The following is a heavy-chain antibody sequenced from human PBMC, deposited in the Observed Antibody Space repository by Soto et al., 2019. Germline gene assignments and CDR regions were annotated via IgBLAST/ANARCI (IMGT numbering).Heavy chain of an antibody. CDR2: IWYDGSNK. Sequence: GGSLRLSCAASGFTFSSYGMHWVRQASGKGLEWVAVIWYDGSNKYYADSVKGRFTISRDNSKNTLYLQMNSLRAEDTAVYYCARGVGNWFDPWGQGTLVTVSS. CDR1: GFTFSSYG. D-gene: IGHD2-15*01. CDR3: ARGVGNWFDP. J-gene: IGHJ5*02. V-gene: IGHV3-33*01.